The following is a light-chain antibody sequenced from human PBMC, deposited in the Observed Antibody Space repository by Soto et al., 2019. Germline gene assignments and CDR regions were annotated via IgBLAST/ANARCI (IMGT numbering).Light chain of an antibody. CDR1: QSVSSN. V-gene: IGKV3-15*01. Sequence: EIVMTQSPATLSVSPGERATLSCRASQSVSSNLAWYQQKPGQAPRLLIYGPSTRATGIPARFSGSGSGTEFTLTFISLQSEDFAVYYCQQYDNWPRTFGQGTKVEIK. CDR3: QQYDNWPRT. J-gene: IGKJ1*01. CDR2: GPS.